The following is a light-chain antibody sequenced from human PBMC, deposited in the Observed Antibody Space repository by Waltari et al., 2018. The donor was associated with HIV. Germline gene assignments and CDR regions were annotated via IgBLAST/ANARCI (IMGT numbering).Light chain of an antibody. CDR1: QGIKNY. Sequence: DIHMNQYPSSLSASVGDTINMSCRASQGIKNYLAWFQQTPVNAPKSLRYAASRLEDVVPSIFIGGGSGTDFTLTINSLQPEDFATYYCQQYSTYPRTFGHGTKVDI. CDR3: QQYSTYPRT. V-gene: IGKV1-16*01. J-gene: IGKJ1*01. CDR2: AAS.